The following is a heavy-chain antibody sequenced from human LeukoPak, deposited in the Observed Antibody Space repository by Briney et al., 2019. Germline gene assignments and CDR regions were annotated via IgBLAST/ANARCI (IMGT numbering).Heavy chain of an antibody. CDR3: ARVGDYYDTRGFSSDAFDI. J-gene: IGHJ3*02. CDR2: IRTRAKGYTT. CDR1: RFTFSHHY. Sequence: GGSLRLSCAASRFTFSHHYMDWVRQAPGKGLEWVARIRTRAKGYTTQYAPSVRDRFSISRDDSTNSVYLQMNSLKTADTAVYFCARVGDYYDTRGFSSDAFDIWGLGTMVTVAS. V-gene: IGHV3-72*01. D-gene: IGHD3-22*01.